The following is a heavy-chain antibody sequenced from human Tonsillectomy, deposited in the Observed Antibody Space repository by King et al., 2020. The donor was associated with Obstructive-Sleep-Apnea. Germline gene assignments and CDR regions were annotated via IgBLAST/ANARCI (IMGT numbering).Heavy chain of an antibody. CDR1: GFTFSSYS. V-gene: IGHV3-48*04. CDR2: ITSSSSTI. CDR3: ARTMGGSYRFDY. Sequence: VQLVESGGGLVQPGGSLRLSCAASGFTFSSYSMNWVRQAPGKGLEWVSCITSSSSTIYYADSVKGRFTISRDNTKNSLYLQMNSLRAEDTAVYYCARTMGGSYRFDYWGRGTLVTVSS. D-gene: IGHD3-16*02. J-gene: IGHJ4*02.